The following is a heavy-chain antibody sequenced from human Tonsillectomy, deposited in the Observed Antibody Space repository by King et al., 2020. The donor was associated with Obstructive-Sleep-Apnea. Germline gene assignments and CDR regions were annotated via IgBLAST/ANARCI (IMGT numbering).Heavy chain of an antibody. D-gene: IGHD2/OR15-2a*01. CDR2: VYYSGGT. CDR3: ARHSMDAFDI. Sequence: VQLQESGPGLVKPSETLSLTCTASGGSISSYYWSWIRQPPGKGLEWLGYVYYSGGTNYNPSPKSRVTISVETSKNQFSLKLSSVTAADTAVYYCARHSMDAFDIWGQGTMVTVSS. V-gene: IGHV4-59*08. CDR1: GGSISSYY. J-gene: IGHJ3*02.